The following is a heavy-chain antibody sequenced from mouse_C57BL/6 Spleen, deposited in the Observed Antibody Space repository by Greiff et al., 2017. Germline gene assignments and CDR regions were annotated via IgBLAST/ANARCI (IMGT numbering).Heavy chain of an antibody. CDR1: GYTFTSYW. Sequence: QVQLQQPGAELVKPGASVKLSCKASGYTFTSYWMHWVKQRPGQGLEWIGMIHPNSGSTKYNEKFKSKATLTVDKSSRTAYMQLSSLTSEDSAVYYCARFYDYEAMDYWGQGTSVTVSS. CDR3: ARFYDYEAMDY. CDR2: IHPNSGST. J-gene: IGHJ4*01. V-gene: IGHV1-64*01. D-gene: IGHD1-1*01.